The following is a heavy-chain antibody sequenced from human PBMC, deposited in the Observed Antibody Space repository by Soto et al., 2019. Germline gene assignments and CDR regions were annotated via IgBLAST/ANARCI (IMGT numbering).Heavy chain of an antibody. Sequence: EVQLVETGGGLIQPGGSLRLSCAASGFTVSSNYMSWVRQAPGKGLEWVSVIYSGGSTYYADSVKGRFTISRDNSKNTVYLQMNRLGAEDAAAYYCARRPSGSTAGTYDGMEVWGQGATVTV. V-gene: IGHV3-53*02. CDR2: IYSGGST. CDR1: GFTVSSNY. D-gene: IGHD2-2*01. CDR3: ARRPSGSTAGTYDGMEV. J-gene: IGHJ6*02.